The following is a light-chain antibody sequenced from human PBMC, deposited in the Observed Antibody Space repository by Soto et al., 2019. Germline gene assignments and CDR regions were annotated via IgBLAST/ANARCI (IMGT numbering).Light chain of an antibody. CDR3: QQYYSTRT. Sequence: DIVMTQSPDSLAVSLGERATINCKSSQSVLYSSSNKNYLAWYQQKPGQPPKLLIYWASTRESGVPDRFSGSGCGTDFTLTISSLQAEDVSVYYCQQYYSTRTFGQGTKVEIK. CDR1: QSVLYSSSNKNY. J-gene: IGKJ1*01. CDR2: WAS. V-gene: IGKV4-1*01.